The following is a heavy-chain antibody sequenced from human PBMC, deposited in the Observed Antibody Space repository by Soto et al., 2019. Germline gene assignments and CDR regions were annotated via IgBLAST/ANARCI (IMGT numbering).Heavy chain of an antibody. CDR2: IYWDDDK. Sequence: QITLKESGPTLVKPTQTLTLTCTFSAFSLSTGGVGVGWIRQPPGHALEWLALIYWDDDKRYSPSLRSRLTITKDTPKNQVVLTMTNMDPVDTATYYCIQSRCGGDCLQSYASYYYYGMDVLGQGTTVTVSS. J-gene: IGHJ6*02. CDR1: AFSLSTGGVG. V-gene: IGHV2-5*02. D-gene: IGHD2-21*02. CDR3: IQSRCGGDCLQSYASYYYYGMDV.